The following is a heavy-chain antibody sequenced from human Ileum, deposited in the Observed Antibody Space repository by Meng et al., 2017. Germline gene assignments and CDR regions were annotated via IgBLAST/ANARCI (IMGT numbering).Heavy chain of an antibody. J-gene: IGHJ4*02. CDR1: GGSFRGYY. CDR3: ARQYSSYWGLDY. CDR2: IKNSGNT. Sequence: QLKVNKWGEGWLKPSKPMSLTCAVQGGSFRGYYRSWFRQAPGEGWKWIGEIKNSGNTNSTPSLKSWLTIGVKPSKNRSTLKLSSVTAAATAGNYCARQYSSYWGLDYRGQGNLVTVSS. V-gene: IGHV4-34*01. D-gene: IGHD6-6*01.